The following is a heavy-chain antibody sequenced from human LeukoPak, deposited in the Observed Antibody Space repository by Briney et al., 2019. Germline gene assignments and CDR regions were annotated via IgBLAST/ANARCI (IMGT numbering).Heavy chain of an antibody. D-gene: IGHD3-10*01. CDR3: AKGGGYYSQSYDY. V-gene: IGHV3-23*01. J-gene: IGHJ4*02. CDR1: GFTFSSYA. CDR2: ISGSGGST. Sequence: GGSLRLSCAASGFTFSSYAMSWVRQAPEKGLEWVSAISGSGGSTYYADSVKGRFTISRDNSKNTLYLQMNSLRAEDTAVYYCAKGGGYYSQSYDYWGQGTLVTVSS.